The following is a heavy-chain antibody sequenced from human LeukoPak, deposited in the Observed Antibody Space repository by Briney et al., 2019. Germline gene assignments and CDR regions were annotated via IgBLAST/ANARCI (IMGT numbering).Heavy chain of an antibody. V-gene: IGHV4-59*08. CDR2: IHYSGST. CDR1: GGSISSYH. Sequence: PSETLSLTCTVSGGSISSYHWSWIRQPPGKGLEWSGYIHYSGSTNYNPSLKSRITMSVDTSKNEFSLKLTSVTAADTAVFYCVRKGSSGFDYWGQGTLVTVSS. J-gene: IGHJ4*02. D-gene: IGHD3-10*01. CDR3: VRKGSSGFDY.